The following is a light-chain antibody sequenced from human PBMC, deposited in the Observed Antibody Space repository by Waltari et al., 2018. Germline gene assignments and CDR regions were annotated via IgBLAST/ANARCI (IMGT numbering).Light chain of an antibody. CDR2: WAS. CDR1: RSILSSANNKNY. J-gene: IGKJ1*01. V-gene: IGKV4-1*01. CDR3: QEYYTIPPWA. Sequence: DIVMTQSPDSLAVSLGERATINCRSSRSILSSANNKNYLGWYQKKPGQPPKLLFYWASTRQSGVPDRFSASGSGTDFSLTISSLQAEDVAVYYCQEYYTIPPWAFGQGTKVEIK.